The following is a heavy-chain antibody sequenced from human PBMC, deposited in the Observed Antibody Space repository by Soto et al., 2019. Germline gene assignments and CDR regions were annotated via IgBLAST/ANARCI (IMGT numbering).Heavy chain of an antibody. J-gene: IGHJ4*02. Sequence: EVQLVESGGGLIQPGGSLRLSCAASEFTVSSNYMSWVRQAPGKGLEWVSLIYSGGSTYYADSVKCRFTISRDNSKNTLYLQMNSLRAEDTAVYYCARGGDFYDSSGYWGYSFDYWGQGTLVTVSS. CDR1: EFTVSSNY. CDR2: IYSGGST. D-gene: IGHD3-22*01. V-gene: IGHV3-53*01. CDR3: ARGGDFYDSSGYWGYSFDY.